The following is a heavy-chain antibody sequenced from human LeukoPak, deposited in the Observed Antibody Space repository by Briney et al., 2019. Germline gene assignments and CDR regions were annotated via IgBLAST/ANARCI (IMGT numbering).Heavy chain of an antibody. CDR1: GFTFDDYA. Sequence: GRSLRLSCVASGFTFDDYAMHWVRQAPGKGLEWVSSITWNSGSIVYADSVKGRFTISRDNAKNSLYLQMNGLRAEDTAVYYCARRKDVVVVPGTMGYYLDVWGKGTTVTVSS. CDR2: ITWNSGSI. CDR3: ARRKDVVVVPGTMGYYLDV. V-gene: IGHV3-9*01. J-gene: IGHJ6*03. D-gene: IGHD2-2*01.